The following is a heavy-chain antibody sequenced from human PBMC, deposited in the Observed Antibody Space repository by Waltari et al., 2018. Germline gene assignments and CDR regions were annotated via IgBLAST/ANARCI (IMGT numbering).Heavy chain of an antibody. V-gene: IGHV1-8*01. CDR3: ARAASSGMSEGGDY. J-gene: IGHJ4*02. CDR2: MNPNSGNT. Sequence: QVQLVQSGAEVKKPGASVKVSCKASGYTFTSYDINWVRQATGQGLEWMGWMNPNSGNTGYAHKFQGRVTMTRNTSISTAYMELSSLRSEDTAVYYCARAASSGMSEGGDYWGQGTLVTVSS. CDR1: GYTFTSYD. D-gene: IGHD5-18*01.